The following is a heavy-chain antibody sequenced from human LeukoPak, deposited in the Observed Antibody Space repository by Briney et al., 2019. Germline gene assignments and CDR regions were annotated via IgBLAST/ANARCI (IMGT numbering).Heavy chain of an antibody. V-gene: IGHV3-7*04. J-gene: IGHJ3*02. D-gene: IGHD1-26*01. Sequence: GGSLRLSCAASGFTFSRHWMSWVRQAPGKGLEWVANIREDGSEKYYMDTVKGRFTIPRDNAKNSLYLQMNTLRAEDTAVYFCARGVIVGATTGDDALDIWGQGTMVTVSS. CDR2: IREDGSEK. CDR3: ARGVIVGATTGDDALDI. CDR1: GFTFSRHW.